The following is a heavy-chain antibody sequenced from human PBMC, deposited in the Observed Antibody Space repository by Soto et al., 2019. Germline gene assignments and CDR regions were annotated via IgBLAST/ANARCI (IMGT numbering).Heavy chain of an antibody. D-gene: IGHD3-3*01. J-gene: IGHJ4*02. CDR3: ARARITIFGVVIIQYYFDY. Sequence: QVQLVQSGAEVKKPGSSVKVSCKASGGTFSSNAISWVRQAPGQGLEWMGGIIPIFGTANYAQKFQGRVTITADKSTSTAYMELSSLRSEDTAVYYCARARITIFGVVIIQYYFDYWGQGTLVTVSS. CDR2: IIPIFGTA. V-gene: IGHV1-69*06. CDR1: GGTFSSNA.